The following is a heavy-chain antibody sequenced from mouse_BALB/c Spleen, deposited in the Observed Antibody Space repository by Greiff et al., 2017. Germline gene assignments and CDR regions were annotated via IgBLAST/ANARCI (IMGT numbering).Heavy chain of an antibody. CDR2: IFPGTGTT. CDR1: GYTFTSYW. Sequence: QVQLQQSGAELVKPGASVKLSCKTSGYTFTSYWIQWVKQRPGQGLGWIGEIFPGTGTTYYNEKFKGKATLTIDKSSSTAYMQLSSLTSEDSAVYFCARVRYYYGSSYEDAMDYWGQGTSVTVSS. D-gene: IGHD1-1*01. J-gene: IGHJ4*01. CDR3: ARVRYYYGSSYEDAMDY. V-gene: IGHV1S132*01.